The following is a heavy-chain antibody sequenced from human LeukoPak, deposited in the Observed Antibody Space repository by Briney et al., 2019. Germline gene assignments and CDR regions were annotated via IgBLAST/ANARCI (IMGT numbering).Heavy chain of an antibody. CDR1: GFTFSSYA. CDR2: ISSNGGST. CDR3: VKDLGWFGELLSLDY. V-gene: IGHV3-64D*06. J-gene: IGHJ4*02. D-gene: IGHD3-10*01. Sequence: PGGSLRLSCSASGFTFSSYAVHWVRQAPGKGLEYVSAISSNGGSTYYADSVKGRFTISRDNSKNTLYLQMSSLRAEDTAVYYCVKDLGWFGELLSLDYWGQGTLVTVSS.